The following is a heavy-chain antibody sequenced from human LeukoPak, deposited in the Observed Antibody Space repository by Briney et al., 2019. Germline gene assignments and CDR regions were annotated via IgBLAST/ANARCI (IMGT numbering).Heavy chain of an antibody. V-gene: IGHV3-66*01. CDR2: IYSGGST. D-gene: IGHD2-15*01. CDR1: GFTVSSNY. CDR3: ASPPDLDCSGGSCSHYYYYGMDV. J-gene: IGHJ6*02. Sequence: PGGSLRLSCAASGFTVSSNYMSWVRQAPGKGLEWVSVIYSGGSTYYADSVKGRFTISRDNSKNTLYLQMNSLRAEDTAVYYCASPPDLDCSGGSCSHYYYYGMDVWGQGTTVTVSS.